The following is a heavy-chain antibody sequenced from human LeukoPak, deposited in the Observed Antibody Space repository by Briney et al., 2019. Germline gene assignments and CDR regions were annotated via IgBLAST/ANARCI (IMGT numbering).Heavy chain of an antibody. D-gene: IGHD4-17*01. CDR2: MNPNSGNT. Sequence: ASVTVSFKASGYTFTSYDINWVRQATGQGLEWMGWMNPNSGNTGYAQKFQGRVTITRNTSISTAYMELSSLRSEDTAVYYCARGWEGDYAWFDPWGQGTLVTVSS. J-gene: IGHJ5*02. CDR3: ARGWEGDYAWFDP. CDR1: GYTFTSYD. V-gene: IGHV1-8*03.